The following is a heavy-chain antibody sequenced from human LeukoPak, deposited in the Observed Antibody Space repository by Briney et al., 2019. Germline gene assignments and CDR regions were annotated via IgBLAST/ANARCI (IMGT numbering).Heavy chain of an antibody. CDR1: GFTFSSYW. J-gene: IGHJ6*02. CDR2: INSDGSST. CDR3: AREIAAAGTTPRDYYYGMDV. V-gene: IGHV3-74*01. Sequence: GGSLRLSCAASGFTFSSYWMHWVRQAPGKGLVWVSRINSDGSSTSYADSVKGRFTISRDNAKNTLYLQMNSLRAEDTAVYYCAREIAAAGTTPRDYYYGMDVWGQGTTVTVSS. D-gene: IGHD6-13*01.